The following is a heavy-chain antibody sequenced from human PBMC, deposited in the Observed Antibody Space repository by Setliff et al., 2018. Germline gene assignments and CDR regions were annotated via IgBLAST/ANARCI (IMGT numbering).Heavy chain of an antibody. Sequence: ASVKVSCKASGYTFTRYYMHWVRQAPGQGLEWMGIINPSGGTTSYAQKFQGRVTTTRDTSTSTVYMELSSLRSEDTAVYYCARVGIAVAGGFDLWGRGTLVTVPQ. CDR2: INPSGGTT. CDR3: ARVGIAVAGGFDL. V-gene: IGHV1-46*01. J-gene: IGHJ2*01. D-gene: IGHD6-19*01. CDR1: GYTFTRYY.